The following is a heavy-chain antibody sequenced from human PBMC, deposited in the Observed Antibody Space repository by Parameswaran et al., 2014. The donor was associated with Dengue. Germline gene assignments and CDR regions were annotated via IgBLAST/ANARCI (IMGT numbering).Heavy chain of an antibody. CDR3: AKGSPQSYYGMDV. V-gene: IGHV3-30*18. CDR2: ISYDGSNK. D-gene: IGHD5-24*01. Sequence: VRQAPGRAEWVAVISYDGSNKYYADSVKGRFTISRDNSKNTLYLQMNSLRAEDTAVYYCAKGSPQSYYGMDVWGQGTTVTVSS. J-gene: IGHJ6*02.